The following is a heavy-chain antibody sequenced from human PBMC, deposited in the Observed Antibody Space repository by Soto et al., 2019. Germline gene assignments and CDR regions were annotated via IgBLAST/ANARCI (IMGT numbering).Heavy chain of an antibody. CDR3: ARDNANYGIAFDI. CDR1: GFTFSDYY. J-gene: IGHJ3*02. V-gene: IGHV3-11*01. Sequence: GGSLRLSCAASGFTFSDYYMSWIRQAPGKGLEWVSYISSSGSTIYYADSVKGRITISRDNAKNSLYLQMNSLRAEDTAVYYCARDNANYGIAFDIWGQGTMVTVSS. D-gene: IGHD4-17*01. CDR2: ISSSGSTI.